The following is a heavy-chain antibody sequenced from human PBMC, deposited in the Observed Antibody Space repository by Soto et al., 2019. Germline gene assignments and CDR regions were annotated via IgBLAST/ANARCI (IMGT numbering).Heavy chain of an antibody. Sequence: SETLSLTCAVSGYYISSSNWWGWIRQPPGKGLEWIGYIYHSGSTYYNPSLKSRVTISVDTSKNQFSLKLSSVAAADTAVYYCARGRYYDSSGYYGYWGQGTLVTVSS. CDR1: GYYISSSNW. CDR2: IYHSGST. D-gene: IGHD3-22*01. CDR3: ARGRYYDSSGYYGY. J-gene: IGHJ4*02. V-gene: IGHV4-28*03.